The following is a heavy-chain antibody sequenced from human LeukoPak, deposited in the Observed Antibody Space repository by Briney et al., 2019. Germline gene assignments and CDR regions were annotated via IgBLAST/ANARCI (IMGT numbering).Heavy chain of an antibody. V-gene: IGHV4-4*02. Sequence: SETLSLTCGVSGGSISNTNWWTWVRQPPGKGLEWIGEVNLQGSTNYNPSLKSRVTISVDKTGNHISLKLSSVTAADTAVYYCARLFSGMDVWGQGTTVTVTS. CDR1: GGSISNTNW. CDR3: ARLFSGMDV. J-gene: IGHJ6*02. D-gene: IGHD3-3*01. CDR2: VNLQGST.